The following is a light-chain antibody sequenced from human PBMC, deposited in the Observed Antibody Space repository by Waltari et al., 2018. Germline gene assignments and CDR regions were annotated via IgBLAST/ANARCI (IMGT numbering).Light chain of an antibody. Sequence: DIQMTQSPSSLSASVGDRVTITCRASQGISNHLAWYQQRPGKVPKLLIYAASTLQPGVPSRFSGSGSGTDFTLTISSLQPEDVATYYCQKYNSAPWTFGQGTKVEIK. CDR2: AAS. V-gene: IGKV1-27*01. J-gene: IGKJ1*01. CDR3: QKYNSAPWT. CDR1: QGISNH.